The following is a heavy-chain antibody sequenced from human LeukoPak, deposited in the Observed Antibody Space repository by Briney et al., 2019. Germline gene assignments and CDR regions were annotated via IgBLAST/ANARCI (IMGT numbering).Heavy chain of an antibody. D-gene: IGHD5-24*01. V-gene: IGHV3-53*01. J-gene: IGHJ4*02. CDR1: GFTVSSNY. Sequence: GGSLRLSCAASGFTVSSNYMSWVRQAPGKGLEWVSVIYSGGSTYYADSVKGRLTISRDNSKNTLYLQMNSLRAEDTAVYYCARDVGYNWLGIDYWGQGTLVTVSS. CDR3: ARDVGYNWLGIDY. CDR2: IYSGGST.